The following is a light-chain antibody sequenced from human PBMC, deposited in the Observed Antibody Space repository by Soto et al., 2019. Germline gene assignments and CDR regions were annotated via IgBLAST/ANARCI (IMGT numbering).Light chain of an antibody. CDR2: DAS. J-gene: IGKJ3*01. CDR1: QSVSSY. V-gene: IGKV3-11*01. CDR3: QQRTNWPSFT. Sequence: VLTQSPATLSLSPGERATLSCRTSQSVSSYLAWYQQKPGQAPRLPIYDASYRATGIPARFSGSGSGTDFTLTISSLEPEDFAVYYCQQRTNWPSFTFGPGTKVDIK.